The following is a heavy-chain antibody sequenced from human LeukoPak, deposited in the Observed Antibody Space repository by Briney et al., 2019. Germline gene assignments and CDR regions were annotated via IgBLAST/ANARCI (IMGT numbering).Heavy chain of an antibody. J-gene: IGHJ3*02. V-gene: IGHV3-23*01. CDR3: ARGSATYCGGDCYSVAFDI. CDR1: GFTFSNYA. CDR2: ISGSGGST. D-gene: IGHD2-21*02. Sequence: PGGSLRLSCAASGFTFSNYAMSWVRQAPGKWLEWVSAISGSGGSTYYADSVKGRFTISRDNSKNTLYLQMNSLRAEDTAVYYCARGSATYCGGDCYSVAFDIWGQGTMVTVSS.